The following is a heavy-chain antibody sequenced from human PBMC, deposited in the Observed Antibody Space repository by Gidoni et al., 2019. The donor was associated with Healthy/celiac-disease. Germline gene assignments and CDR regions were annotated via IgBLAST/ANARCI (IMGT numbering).Heavy chain of an antibody. Sequence: QVQLQESGPGLVKPSQTLSLPCTVSGGSISSGGYSWSWIRQHPGKGLEWIGYIYYSGSTYYNPSLKSRVTISVDTSKNQFSLKLSSVTAADTAVYYCARDWARATVWGGYYYYGMDVWGQGTTVTVSS. CDR2: IYYSGST. CDR3: ARDWARATVWGGYYYYGMDV. D-gene: IGHD4-4*01. CDR1: GGSISSGGYS. V-gene: IGHV4-31*03. J-gene: IGHJ6*02.